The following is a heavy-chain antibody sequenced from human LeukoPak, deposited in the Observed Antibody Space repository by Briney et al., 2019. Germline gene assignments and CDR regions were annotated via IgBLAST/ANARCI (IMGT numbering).Heavy chain of an antibody. J-gene: IGHJ4*02. V-gene: IGHV3-30-3*01. CDR2: ISYDGSNK. D-gene: IGHD6-19*01. CDR1: GFTFSDYY. CDR3: ASSDSYGYSSGFADY. Sequence: GGSLRLSCAASGFTFSDYYMSWIRQAPGKGLEWVAVISYDGSNKYYADSVKGRFTISRDNSKNTLYLQMNSLRAEDTAVYYCASSDSYGYSSGFADYWGQGTLVTVSS.